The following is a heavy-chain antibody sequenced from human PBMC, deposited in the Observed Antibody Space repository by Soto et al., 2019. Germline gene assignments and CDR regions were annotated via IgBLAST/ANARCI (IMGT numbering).Heavy chain of an antibody. J-gene: IGHJ4*02. D-gene: IGHD1-7*01. Sequence: QAQLVESGGGVVQPGTSLRLSCAASGFTISTHGMHWVRQAPGKGLGWLAIIWYDGSNKFYAESVKGRFSISKDNSKNTLYLQMSSLRAEDTAVYYCAAATTWNFHFPYWGQGTQVTVSS. CDR2: IWYDGSNK. CDR3: AAATTWNFHFPY. V-gene: IGHV3-33*03. CDR1: GFTISTHG.